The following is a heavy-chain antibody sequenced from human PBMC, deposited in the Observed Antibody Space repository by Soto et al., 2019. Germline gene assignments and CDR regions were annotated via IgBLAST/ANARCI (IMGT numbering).Heavy chain of an antibody. CDR3: ARATTGTTRDPVLDYYYYGMDV. CDR2: IYYSGST. V-gene: IGHV4-59*01. Sequence: PSETLSLTCTVSGGSISSYYWSWIRQPPGKGLEWIGYIYYSGSTNYNPSLKSRVTISVDTSKNPFSLKLSSVTAEDTAVYYCARATTGTTRDPVLDYYYYGMDVWGQGAXVTSP. CDR1: GGSISSYY. D-gene: IGHD1-1*01. J-gene: IGHJ6*02.